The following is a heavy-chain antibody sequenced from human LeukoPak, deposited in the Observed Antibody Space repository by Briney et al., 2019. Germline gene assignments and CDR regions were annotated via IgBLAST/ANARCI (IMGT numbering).Heavy chain of an antibody. CDR2: IIPMFGAA. CDR1: GDTFSSYA. V-gene: IGHV1-69*06. CDR3: ARAWVISRLGDAFDI. Sequence: GASVKVSCKVSGDTFSSYAISWVRQAPGQGPEWMGGIIPMFGAANYAQKFQGRVTITADNSTSTAYMELSSLRSEDTAVYYCARAWVISRLGDAFDIWGQGTMVTVSS. D-gene: IGHD7-27*01. J-gene: IGHJ3*02.